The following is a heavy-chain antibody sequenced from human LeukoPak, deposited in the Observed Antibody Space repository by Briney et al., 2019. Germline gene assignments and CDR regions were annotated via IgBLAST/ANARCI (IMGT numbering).Heavy chain of an antibody. CDR1: GGSFSSYY. D-gene: IGHD6-13*01. Sequence: PSETLSLTCAVYGGSFSSYYWSWIRQPPGKGLEWIGYIYYSGSTNYNPSLKSRVTISVDTSKNQFSLKLSSVTAADTAVYYCARRGSSWYWDAFDIWGQGTMVTVSS. V-gene: IGHV4-59*01. CDR3: ARRGSSWYWDAFDI. J-gene: IGHJ3*02. CDR2: IYYSGST.